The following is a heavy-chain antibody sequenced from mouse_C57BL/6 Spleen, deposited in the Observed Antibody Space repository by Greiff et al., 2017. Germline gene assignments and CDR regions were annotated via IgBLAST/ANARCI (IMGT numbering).Heavy chain of an antibody. V-gene: IGHV1-9*01. CDR1: GYTFTGYW. D-gene: IGHD1-1*01. J-gene: IGHJ2*01. CDR3: ARWVTTDPARYFDY. Sequence: VQLQQSGAELMKPGASVKLSCKATGYTFTGYWFEWVKQGPGHGLEWIGEILPGSGSTNYNGKFKGKATFTADTSSNTAYMQLSSLTTEDAASYDCARWVTTDPARYFDYWGQGTTLTVSS. CDR2: ILPGSGST.